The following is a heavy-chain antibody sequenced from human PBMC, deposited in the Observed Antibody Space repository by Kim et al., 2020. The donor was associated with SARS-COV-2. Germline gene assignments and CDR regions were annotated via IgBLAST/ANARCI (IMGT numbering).Heavy chain of an antibody. Sequence: GGSLRLSCAASGVSVSSSYMAWVRQAPGKGLEWVSVIYGAGSTYYADSVRGRFTISRDGPKNTVYLQMNSLRAEDTAVYYCAKDLGGSYVGGWGQVTLVTVSS. CDR2: IYGAGST. V-gene: IGHV3-53*01. CDR1: GVSVSSSY. D-gene: IGHD1-26*01. J-gene: IGHJ4*02. CDR3: AKDLGGSYVGG.